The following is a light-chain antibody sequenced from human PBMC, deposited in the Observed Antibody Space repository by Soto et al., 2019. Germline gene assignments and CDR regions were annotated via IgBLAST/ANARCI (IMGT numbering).Light chain of an antibody. Sequence: IVFTQSPCTLSLSPGERATLFCRASQSVSSSYLAWYQQKPGQAPRLLIYGASSRATGIPDRFSGSGSGTDFTLTISRLEPEDFAAYYCQQYDSSRTFGQGTKVDIK. J-gene: IGKJ1*01. CDR1: QSVSSSY. CDR2: GAS. CDR3: QQYDSSRT. V-gene: IGKV3-20*01.